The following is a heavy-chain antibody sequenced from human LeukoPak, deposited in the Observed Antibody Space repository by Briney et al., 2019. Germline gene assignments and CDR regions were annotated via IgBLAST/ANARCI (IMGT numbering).Heavy chain of an antibody. CDR1: GFTFNSYD. CDR2: IWYDGSNK. CDR3: ARYVGGGNSGGFDY. Sequence: GGSLRLSCAASGFTFNSYDMHWIHQAPGKGLEWVALIWYDGSNKYYPDSVKGRFTISRDNSKNTLYLQMNSLRAEDTAVYYCARYVGGGNSGGFDYWGQGTLVIVSS. J-gene: IGHJ4*02. V-gene: IGHV3-33*01. D-gene: IGHD4-23*01.